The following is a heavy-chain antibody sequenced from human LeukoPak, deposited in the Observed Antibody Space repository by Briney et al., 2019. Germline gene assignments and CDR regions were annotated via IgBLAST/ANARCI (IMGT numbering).Heavy chain of an antibody. CDR2: ISTHSTYT. D-gene: IGHD3-10*01. J-gene: IGHJ4*02. CDR3: ATYYYASGSSD. Sequence: GASLRLSCAAFGFTFSSYEMNWVREAPGKGPEWVSYISTHSTYTHYADSVRGRFTISRDNAKNSLYLQMNSLRAEDTAVYYCATYYYASGSSDWGQGTLVTVSS. V-gene: IGHV3-21*05. CDR1: GFTFSSYE.